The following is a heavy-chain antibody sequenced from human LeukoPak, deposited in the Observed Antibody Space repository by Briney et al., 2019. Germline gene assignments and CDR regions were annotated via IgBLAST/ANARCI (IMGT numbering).Heavy chain of an antibody. CDR2: INPNSGGT. J-gene: IGHJ4*02. V-gene: IGHV1-2*02. CDR1: GYTFTGYY. Sequence: ASVKVSCKASGYTFTGYYMHWVRQAPGQGLEWMGWINPNSGGTNYAQKFQGRVTMTRDTSISTAYMELSRLRSDDTAVYYCFLSSSWYSYGVDYWGQGTLVTVSS. D-gene: IGHD6-13*01. CDR3: FLSSSWYSYGVDY.